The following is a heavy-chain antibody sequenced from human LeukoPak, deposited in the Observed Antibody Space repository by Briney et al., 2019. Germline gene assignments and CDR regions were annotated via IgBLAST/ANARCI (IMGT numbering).Heavy chain of an antibody. CDR1: GYTFTSYY. J-gene: IGHJ4*02. V-gene: IGHV1-46*01. D-gene: IGHD6-19*01. Sequence: ASVKVSCKASGYTFTSYYMHWVRQAPGHGLEWMGIINPSGGSTSYAQKFQGRVTMTRDTSTSTVYMELSSLRSEDTAVYYCARDYDVSGREGYSSGWHVGSCIYWGQGTLVTVSS. CDR2: INPSGGST. CDR3: ARDYDVSGREGYSSGWHVGSCIY.